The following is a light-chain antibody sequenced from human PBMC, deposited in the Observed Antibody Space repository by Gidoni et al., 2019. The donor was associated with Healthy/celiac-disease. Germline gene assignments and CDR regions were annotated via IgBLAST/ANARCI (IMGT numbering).Light chain of an antibody. Sequence: EIVWTQSPATLSLSPGERATLACRASQSVSSYLAWYQQKPGQAPRLLLYDASNRAPGIPARFSGSGSGTDFTLPISSLEPEDFAVYYCQQRSNWPLLTFGGGTKVEIK. CDR1: QSVSSY. CDR3: QQRSNWPLLT. J-gene: IGKJ4*01. V-gene: IGKV3-11*01. CDR2: DAS.